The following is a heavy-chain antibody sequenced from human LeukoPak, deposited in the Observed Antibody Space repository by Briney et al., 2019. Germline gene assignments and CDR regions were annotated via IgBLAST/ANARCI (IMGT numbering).Heavy chain of an antibody. V-gene: IGHV4-30-2*01. CDR1: GGSISSSADS. CDR2: IFHSGST. J-gene: IGHJ3*02. D-gene: IGHD3-16*01. Sequence: PSETLSLIRAVSGGSISSSADSWSWIRQPPGKGLEWIGCIFHSGSTYYNPSLKSRVSISVDSTKNQFSLKLSSVTAADTAVYYCARDWGTFRPGDGNALDMWGQGTMVTVSS. CDR3: ARDWGTFRPGDGNALDM.